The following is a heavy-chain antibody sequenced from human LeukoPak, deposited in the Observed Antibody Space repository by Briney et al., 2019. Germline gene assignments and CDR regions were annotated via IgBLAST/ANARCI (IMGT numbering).Heavy chain of an antibody. J-gene: IGHJ4*02. V-gene: IGHV3-30-3*01. CDR1: GFTFSSYA. CDR3: ARDYYDSSGYYR. Sequence: GRSLRLSCAASGFTFSSYAMHWVRQAPGKGLEWVAVISYDGSNKYYADSVKGRFTISRDNSKNTLYLQMNSLRAEDTAVYYCARDYYDSSGYYRWGQGTLVTVSS. D-gene: IGHD3-22*01. CDR2: ISYDGSNK.